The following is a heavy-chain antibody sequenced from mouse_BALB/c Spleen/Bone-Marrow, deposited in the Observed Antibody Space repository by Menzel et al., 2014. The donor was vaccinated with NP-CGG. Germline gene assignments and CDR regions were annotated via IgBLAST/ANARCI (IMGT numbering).Heavy chain of an antibody. V-gene: IGHV1S135*01. J-gene: IGHJ4*01. CDR3: AREAAYYGNYGAMDY. CDR2: IDPYNGGT. D-gene: IGHD2-10*01. CDR1: GYSFTGYN. Sequence: QLVESGPELGKPGASVKISCKASGYSFTGYNMYWVKQSHRKSLEWIGYIDPYNGGTSYNQKSKGKATLTVDKSSSTAYMHLNSLTSEDSAIYYCAREAAYYGNYGAMDYWGQGTSVTVSS.